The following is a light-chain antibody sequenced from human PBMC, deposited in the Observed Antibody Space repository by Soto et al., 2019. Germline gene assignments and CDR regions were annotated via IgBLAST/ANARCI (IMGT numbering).Light chain of an antibody. CDR1: QGISSW. Sequence: DIQMTQSPSSVSASVGDRVTITCRASQGISSWLAWYQQKPGKAPKLLIYAASSLQSGVPSRFSGMGSGPDLPLTIRRPQPVDFATYYCQQANSFPFSFGGGTKMEIK. V-gene: IGKV1-12*02. CDR3: QQANSFPFS. CDR2: AAS. J-gene: IGKJ4*02.